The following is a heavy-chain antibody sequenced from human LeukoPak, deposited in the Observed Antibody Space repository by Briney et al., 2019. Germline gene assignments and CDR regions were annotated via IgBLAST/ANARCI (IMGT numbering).Heavy chain of an antibody. J-gene: IGHJ4*02. D-gene: IGHD3-10*01. CDR3: ARGSTMVRGILDY. CDR1: GYSISSGYY. V-gene: IGHV4-38-2*01. CDR2: IYHSGST. Sequence: SETLPLTCAVSGYSISSGYYWGWIRQPPGKGLEWIGSIYHSGSTYYNPSLKSRVTISVDTSKNQFSLKLSSVTAADTAVYYCARGSTMVRGILDYWGQGTLVTVSS.